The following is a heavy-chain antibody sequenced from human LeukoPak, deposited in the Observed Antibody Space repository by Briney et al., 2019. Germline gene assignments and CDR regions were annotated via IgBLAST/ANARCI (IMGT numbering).Heavy chain of an antibody. V-gene: IGHV1-2*02. CDR3: ARGIAAAGTSYYYYYYMDV. CDR1: GYTFTGYY. D-gene: IGHD6-13*01. Sequence: GASVKVSCKASGYTFTGYYMHWVRQAPGQGLEWMGWINPNSGGINYAQKFQGRVTMTRDTSISTAYMELSRLRSDDTAVYYCARGIAAAGTSYYYYYYMDVWGKGTTVTISS. CDR2: INPNSGGI. J-gene: IGHJ6*03.